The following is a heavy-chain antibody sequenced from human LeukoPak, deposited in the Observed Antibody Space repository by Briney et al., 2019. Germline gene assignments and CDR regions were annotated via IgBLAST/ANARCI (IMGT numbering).Heavy chain of an antibody. CDR1: GFTVNSYA. Sequence: DPGGSLRLSCTASGFTVNSYAMSWVRQGPGKGLEWVSAISGSGDNTYYADSVRDRFTISRDKSKNTLYLQMDSLRAEDSAVYYCTKDHSEYVWGSYRRDDYWGQGTLVTVSS. CDR2: ISGSGDNT. CDR3: TKDHSEYVWGSYRRDDY. J-gene: IGHJ4*02. V-gene: IGHV3-23*01. D-gene: IGHD3-16*02.